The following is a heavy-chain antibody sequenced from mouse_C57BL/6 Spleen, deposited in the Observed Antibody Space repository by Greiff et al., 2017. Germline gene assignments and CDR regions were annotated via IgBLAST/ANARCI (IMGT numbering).Heavy chain of an antibody. V-gene: IGHV5-17*01. Sequence: EVKLEESGGGLVKPGGSLKLSCAASGFTFSDYGMHWVRQAPEKGLEWVAYISSGSSTIYYADTVKGRFTISRDNAKNTLFLQMTSLRSEDTAMYYCASTMGVYYAMDYWGQGTSVTVSS. CDR1: GFTFSDYG. J-gene: IGHJ4*01. CDR3: ASTMGVYYAMDY. CDR2: ISSGSSTI. D-gene: IGHD6-1*01.